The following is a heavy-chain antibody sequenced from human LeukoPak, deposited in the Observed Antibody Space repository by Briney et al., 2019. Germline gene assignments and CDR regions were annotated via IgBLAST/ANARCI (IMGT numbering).Heavy chain of an antibody. J-gene: IGHJ5*02. V-gene: IGHV1-58*02. CDR2: IVVGSGNT. CDR3: ARRVALGNWFDP. Sequence: SVKVSCKASGFTFTSSAMQWVRQARGQRLEWIGWIVVGSGNTNYAQKFQERVTITRDMSTSTAYMELSRLRSDDTAVYYCARRVALGNWFDPWGQGTLVTVSS. CDR1: GFTFTSSA. D-gene: IGHD2-15*01.